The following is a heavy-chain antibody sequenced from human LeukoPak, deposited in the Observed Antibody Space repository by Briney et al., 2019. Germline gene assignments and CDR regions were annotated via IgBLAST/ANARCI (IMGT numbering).Heavy chain of an antibody. J-gene: IGHJ3*02. CDR1: GGSISSYY. D-gene: IGHD4-17*01. Sequence: SETLSLTCTVSGGSISSYYWSWIRQPPGKGLEWIGYIYYSGSTNYNPSLKSRVTISVDTSKNQFSLELSSVTAADTAVYYCARHLDDYGDYDAFDIWGQGTMVTVSS. V-gene: IGHV4-59*08. CDR3: ARHLDDYGDYDAFDI. CDR2: IYYSGST.